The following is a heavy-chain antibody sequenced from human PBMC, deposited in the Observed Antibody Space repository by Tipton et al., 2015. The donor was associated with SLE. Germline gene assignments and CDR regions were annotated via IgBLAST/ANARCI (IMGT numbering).Heavy chain of an antibody. Sequence: SLRLSCATSGFTFHEYGIHWVRQPPGKGLEWVSGISWNRDTIAYADSVEGRFTISRDNARDSLYLQMNSLRPEDTALYYCAKDIRGGYSSAWEPFDYWGQGTLVTVSS. CDR1: GFTFHEYG. J-gene: IGHJ4*02. V-gene: IGHV3-9*01. CDR3: AKDIRGGYSSAWEPFDY. CDR2: ISWNRDTI. D-gene: IGHD2-21*01.